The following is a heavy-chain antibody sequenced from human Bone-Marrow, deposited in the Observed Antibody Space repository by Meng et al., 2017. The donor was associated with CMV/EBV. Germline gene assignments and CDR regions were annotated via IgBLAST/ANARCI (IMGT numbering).Heavy chain of an antibody. V-gene: IGHV4-39*07. CDR2: IYYSGST. D-gene: IGHD3-22*01. CDR3: ARVEPMNSIRWFDP. J-gene: IGHJ5*02. CDR1: GGSISSSSYY. Sequence: GSLRLSCTVSGGSISSSSYYWGWIRQPPGKGLEWIGSIYYSGSTYYNPSLKSRVTISVDTSKNQFSLKLSSVTAADTAVYYCARVEPMNSIRWFDPWGQGTLVTVSS.